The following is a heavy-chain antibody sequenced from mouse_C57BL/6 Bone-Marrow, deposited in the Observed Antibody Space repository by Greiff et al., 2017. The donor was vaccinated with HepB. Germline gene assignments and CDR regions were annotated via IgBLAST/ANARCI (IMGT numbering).Heavy chain of an antibody. CDR3: ARRGYGGGNWYFEV. CDR2: ISSGGSYN. V-gene: IGHV5-6*02. CDR1: GFTFSSYG. Sequence: EVKLMESGGDLVKPGGSLKLSCAASGFTFSSYGMSWVRQTPDKRLEWVASISSGGSYNYYPDSVKGRFTISRDNAKNTLYLQMRSLKSEDTAMYYCARRGYGGGNWYFEVWGTGTKVTVS. J-gene: IGHJ1*03. D-gene: IGHD3-1*01.